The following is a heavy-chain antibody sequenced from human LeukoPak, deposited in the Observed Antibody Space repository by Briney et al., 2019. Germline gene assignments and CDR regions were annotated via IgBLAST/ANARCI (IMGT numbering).Heavy chain of an antibody. Sequence: PGGSLRLSCAASGFTVSSNYMSWVRQAPGKGLEWVSVIYSGGSTYYADSVKGRFTISRDNSKNTLYLQMNSLRAEDTAVYYCARSDRKWELYFDYWGQGTLVTVSS. J-gene: IGHJ4*02. CDR3: ARSDRKWELYFDY. CDR2: IYSGGST. CDR1: GFTVSSNY. V-gene: IGHV3-66*01. D-gene: IGHD1-26*01.